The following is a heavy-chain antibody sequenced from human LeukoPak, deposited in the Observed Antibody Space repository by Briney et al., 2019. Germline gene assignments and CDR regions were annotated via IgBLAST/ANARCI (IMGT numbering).Heavy chain of an antibody. D-gene: IGHD2-15*01. V-gene: IGHV1-8*01. J-gene: IGHJ6*02. CDR2: MNPNSGNT. CDR1: GYTFTSYD. Sequence: ASVKVSCKASGYTFTSYDINWVRQATGQGLEWMGWMNPNSGNTGYAQKFQGRVTMTRNTSISTAYMELSSLRSEDTAVYYCATNSDIVGDYGMDVWGQGTTVTVSS. CDR3: ATNSDIVGDYGMDV.